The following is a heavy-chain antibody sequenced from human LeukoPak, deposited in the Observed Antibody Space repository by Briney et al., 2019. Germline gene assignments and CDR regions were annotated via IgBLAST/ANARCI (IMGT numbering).Heavy chain of an antibody. J-gene: IGHJ4*02. Sequence: PGRSLRLSCAASGFTFDDFAMHWVRQAPGKGLEWVSGISWNSGSVGYADSVKGRFTISRDNAKNSLYLQMNSLRAEDTALYYCVKGTKYRSSSLFAYWGQGTLVTVSS. CDR3: VKGTKYRSSSLFAY. D-gene: IGHD6-6*01. CDR2: ISWNSGSV. CDR1: GFTFDDFA. V-gene: IGHV3-9*01.